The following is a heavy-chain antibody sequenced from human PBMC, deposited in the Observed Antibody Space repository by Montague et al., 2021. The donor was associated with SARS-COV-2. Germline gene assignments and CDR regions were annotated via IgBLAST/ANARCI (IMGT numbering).Heavy chain of an antibody. D-gene: IGHD2-8*01. V-gene: IGHV3-30-3*01. CDR2: ISYGGSNK. Sequence: SLRLSCAASGFTFSSYAMHWVRQAPGKGLEWVAVISYGGSNKYYADSVKGRFTISRDNSKNTLYLQMNSLRAEDTAVYYCAKDFMSLMVYAMVYYYYGMDVWGQGTTVTVSS. CDR3: AKDFMSLMVYAMVYYYYGMDV. CDR1: GFTFSSYA. J-gene: IGHJ6*02.